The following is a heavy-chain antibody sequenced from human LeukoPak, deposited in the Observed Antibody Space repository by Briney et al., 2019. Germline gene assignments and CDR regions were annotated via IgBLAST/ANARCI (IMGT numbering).Heavy chain of an antibody. CDR2: IWYDGSNK. CDR1: GFTFSSYG. CDR3: AKDSTGDDSSGSYFDY. D-gene: IGHD3-22*01. V-gene: IGHV3-33*06. Sequence: GGSLRLSCAASGFTFSSYGMHWVRQAPGKGLEWVAVIWYDGSNKYYADSVKGRFTIPRDNSKNTLYLQMNSLRAEDTAVYYCAKDSTGDDSSGSYFDYWGQGTLVTVSS. J-gene: IGHJ4*02.